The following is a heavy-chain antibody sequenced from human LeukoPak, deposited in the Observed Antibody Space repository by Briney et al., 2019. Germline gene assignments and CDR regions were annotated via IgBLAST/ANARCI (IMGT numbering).Heavy chain of an antibody. CDR1: GYTFSSYG. V-gene: IGHV1-18*01. Sequence: ASVKVSCKASGYTFSSYGISWVRQAPGQGLEWMGWISASNGNTNYAQKLQGRVTMTTDTSTSTAYMELRSLRSDDTAVYYCARSNFDNWFDPWGQGTLVTVSS. D-gene: IGHD4/OR15-4a*01. CDR3: ARSNFDNWFDP. J-gene: IGHJ5*02. CDR2: ISASNGNT.